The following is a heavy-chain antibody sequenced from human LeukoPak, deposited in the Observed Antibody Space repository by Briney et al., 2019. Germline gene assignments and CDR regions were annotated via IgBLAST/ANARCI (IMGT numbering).Heavy chain of an antibody. D-gene: IGHD6-6*01. Sequence: ASEKVSCKASGYTFTSYAMNWVRQAPGQGLEWMGWINTNTGNPTYAQGFTGRFVFSLDTSVSTAYLQISSLKAEDTAVYYCAREVAPKQLVRGSYDYWGQGTLVTVSS. V-gene: IGHV7-4-1*02. CDR3: AREVAPKQLVRGSYDY. J-gene: IGHJ4*02. CDR2: INTNTGNP. CDR1: GYTFTSYA.